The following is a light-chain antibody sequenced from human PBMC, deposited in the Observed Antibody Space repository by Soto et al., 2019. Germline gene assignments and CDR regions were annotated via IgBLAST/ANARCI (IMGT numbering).Light chain of an antibody. CDR1: QSVSSN. J-gene: IGKJ4*01. CDR3: QQYNSWPLA. CDR2: GAS. V-gene: IGKV3D-15*01. Sequence: EIVMTQSPSTLALSPVERATLSCSASQSVSSNLAGYQGKPGQAPRLLTYGASTRATGIPARFSGSGSGTEFTLTISRLQSEDSAVYYCQQYNSWPLAFGGGTKVDIK.